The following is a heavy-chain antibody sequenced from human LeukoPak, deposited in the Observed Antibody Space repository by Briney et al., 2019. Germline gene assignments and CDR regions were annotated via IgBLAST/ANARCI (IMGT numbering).Heavy chain of an antibody. J-gene: IGHJ5*02. Sequence: GASVKVSCKASGYTFTSYGISWVRQAPGQGLEWMGWISAYNGNTNYAQKLQGRVTMTTDTSTSTAYMELRSLRSDDTAVYYCARGGGYSGYDLKWGPFGPWGQGTLVTVSS. CDR2: ISAYNGNT. CDR3: ARGGGYSGYDLKWGPFGP. CDR1: GYTFTSYG. D-gene: IGHD5-12*01. V-gene: IGHV1-18*01.